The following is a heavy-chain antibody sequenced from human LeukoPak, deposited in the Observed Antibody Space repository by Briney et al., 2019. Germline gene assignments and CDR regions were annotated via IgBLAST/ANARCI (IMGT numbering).Heavy chain of an antibody. CDR2: ISWNSGSI. Sequence: GGSLRLSCAASGSTFDDYAMHWVRQAPGKGLEWVSGISWNSGSIGYADSVKGRFTISRDNAKNSLYLQMNSLRAEDTALYYCAKDVLQNYYDSTPGPMDVWGQGTTVTVSS. D-gene: IGHD3-22*01. CDR1: GSTFDDYA. V-gene: IGHV3-9*01. J-gene: IGHJ6*02. CDR3: AKDVLQNYYDSTPGPMDV.